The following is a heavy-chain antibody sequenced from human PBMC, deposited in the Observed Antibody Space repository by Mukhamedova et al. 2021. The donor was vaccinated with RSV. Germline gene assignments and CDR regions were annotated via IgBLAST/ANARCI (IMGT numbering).Heavy chain of an antibody. J-gene: IGHJ6*03. V-gene: IGHV3-23*01. CDR3: AKALYYYYYFMDV. D-gene: IGHD3-16*02. Sequence: VSAISGSGGSTYYADSVKGRFTISRDNSKNTLYLQMNSLRAEDTAVYYCAKALYYYYYFMDVCGKATTITVSS. CDR2: ISGSGGST.